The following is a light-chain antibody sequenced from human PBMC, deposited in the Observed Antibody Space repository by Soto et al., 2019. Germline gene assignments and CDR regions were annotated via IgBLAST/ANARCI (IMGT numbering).Light chain of an antibody. CDR3: QQRSNWPPGMYT. CDR2: DAS. J-gene: IGKJ2*01. Sequence: EIVLTQSPATLSLSPGERATLSCRASQSVSSYLAWYQQKPGQAPRLLIYDASNRATGIPARFSGSGSGTVFTLTISSLEPEDFAVYYCQQRSNWPPGMYTFGQGTKLEIK. CDR1: QSVSSY. V-gene: IGKV3-11*01.